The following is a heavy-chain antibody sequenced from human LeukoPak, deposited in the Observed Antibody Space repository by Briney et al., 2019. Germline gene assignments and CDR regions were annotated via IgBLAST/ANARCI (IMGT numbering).Heavy chain of an antibody. CDR2: IIPIFGTA. CDR3: ARTLLGGSTKAFDI. D-gene: IGHD1-26*01. V-gene: IGHV1-69*05. J-gene: IGHJ3*02. CDR1: GGTFSSYA. Sequence: SVKVSCKASGGTFSSYAISWVRQAPGQGLEWMGGIIPIFGTANYAQKFQGRVTITTDESTSTAYMELSSLRSEDTAVYYCARTLLGGSTKAFDIWGQGTLVTVSS.